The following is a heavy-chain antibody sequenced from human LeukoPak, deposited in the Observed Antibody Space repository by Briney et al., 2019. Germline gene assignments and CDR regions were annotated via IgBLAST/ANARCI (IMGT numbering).Heavy chain of an antibody. V-gene: IGHV3-21*01. CDR2: ISSSSSYI. CDR1: GFTFSSYS. J-gene: IGHJ6*03. D-gene: IGHD3-22*01. Sequence: AGGSLRLSCAASGFTFSSYSMNWVRQAPGKGLEWVSSISSSSSYIYYADSVKGRFTISRDNAKNSLYLQMNSLRAEDTAVYYCATSRITMIGDYMDFWGRGTAVTVSS. CDR3: ATSRITMIGDYMDF.